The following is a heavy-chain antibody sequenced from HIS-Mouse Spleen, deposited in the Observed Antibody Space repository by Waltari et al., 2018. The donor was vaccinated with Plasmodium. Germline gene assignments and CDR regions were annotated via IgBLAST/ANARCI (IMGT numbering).Heavy chain of an antibody. CDR2: INHSGST. CDR3: ARRGGSYYYFDY. V-gene: IGHV4-34*01. D-gene: IGHD1-26*01. J-gene: IGHJ4*02. CDR1: GGSFSGYY. Sequence: QVQLPQWGAGLLKPSETLSLTCAVYGGSFSGYYWSWIRQPPGKGLEWIGEINHSGSTNYNPSLKSRVTISVDTSKNQFSLKLSSVTAADTAVYYCARRGGSYYYFDYWGQGTLVTVSS.